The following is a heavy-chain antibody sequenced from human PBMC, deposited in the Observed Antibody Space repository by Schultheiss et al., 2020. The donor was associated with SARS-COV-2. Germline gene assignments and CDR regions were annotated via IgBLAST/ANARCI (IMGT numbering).Heavy chain of an antibody. J-gene: IGHJ5*02. CDR1: GYSISSGSYY. CDR3: ARVKTIAARFDP. D-gene: IGHD6-6*01. Sequence: SQTLSLTCTVSGYSISSGSYYWSWIRQPAGKGLEWIGRIYTSGSTYYNPSLKSRVTISVDTSKNQFSLKLSSVTAADTAVYYCARVKTIAARFDPWGQGTLVTVSS. CDR2: IYTSGST. V-gene: IGHV4-61*02.